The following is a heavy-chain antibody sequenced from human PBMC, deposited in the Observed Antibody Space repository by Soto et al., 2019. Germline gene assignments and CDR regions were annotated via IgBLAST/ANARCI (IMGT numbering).Heavy chain of an antibody. J-gene: IGHJ4*02. CDR2: INTNNGAT. CDR3: APQYLDSSGYFDH. CDR1: GYIFTRNY. V-gene: IGHV1-2*02. Sequence: QVQLVQSGAEVKKPGASVKVSCKASGYIFTRNYMHWVRQATGQGLEYMGWINTNNGATTYAQNLQGRVTMTWDTSISTAYLEVRRLRSDDTAVYYCAPQYLDSSGYFDHWGQGTLVTVSS. D-gene: IGHD3-22*01.